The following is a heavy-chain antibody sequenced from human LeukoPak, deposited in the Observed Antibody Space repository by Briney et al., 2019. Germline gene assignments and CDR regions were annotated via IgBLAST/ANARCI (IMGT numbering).Heavy chain of an antibody. J-gene: IGHJ6*04. CDR3: ARDFGLRCSGGTCYSVYYYGMDV. CDR1: GFSFSKYA. V-gene: IGHV3-7*03. Sequence: GGSLRLSCSASGFSFSKYAMYGVRQAPGKGLEWVANIKQGGREKYYVDSVKGRFTISRDNARNSLYLQMNSLRAEDTAVYYCARDFGLRCSGGTCYSVYYYGMDVWGKGTTVTVSS. CDR2: IKQGGREK. D-gene: IGHD2-15*01.